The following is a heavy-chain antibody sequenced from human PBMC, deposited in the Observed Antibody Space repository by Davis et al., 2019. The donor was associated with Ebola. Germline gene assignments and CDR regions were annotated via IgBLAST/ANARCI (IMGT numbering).Heavy chain of an antibody. Sequence: GESLKISCAASGFTFSSYAMHWVRQAPGKGLEWVAVISYDGSNKYYADSVKGRFTISRDNSKNTLYLQMNSLRAEDTAVYYCTRGYSSGWYSDYWGQGTLVTVSS. V-gene: IGHV3-30-3*01. CDR3: TRGYSSGWYSDY. CDR1: GFTFSSYA. D-gene: IGHD6-19*01. CDR2: ISYDGSNK. J-gene: IGHJ4*02.